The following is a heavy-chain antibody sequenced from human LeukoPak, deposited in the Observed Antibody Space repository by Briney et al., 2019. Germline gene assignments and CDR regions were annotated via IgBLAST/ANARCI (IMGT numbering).Heavy chain of an antibody. J-gene: IGHJ3*02. Sequence: SETLSLTCKISRGSLSNYHWSWIRQPPGKGLEWIGYISYSGSANYNPSLQSRVSISLDTSKSRFSLRLSSVTAADTAVYYCATEGDYYDSGTFYKTLDIWGQGTMVTVSS. D-gene: IGHD3-10*01. CDR1: RGSLSNYH. CDR2: ISYSGSA. CDR3: ATEGDYYDSGTFYKTLDI. V-gene: IGHV4-59*01.